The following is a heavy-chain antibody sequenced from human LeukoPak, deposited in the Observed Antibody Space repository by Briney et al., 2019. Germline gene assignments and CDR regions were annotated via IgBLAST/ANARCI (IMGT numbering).Heavy chain of an antibody. J-gene: IGHJ5*02. CDR1: GGSISSYY. CDR2: IYYSGST. V-gene: IGHV4-59*01. Sequence: PSETLSLTCTVSGGSISSYYWSWIRQPPGKGLEWIGYIYYSGSTNYNPSLKSRVTISVDTSKNQFSLRLRSVTAADTAVYYCARDIISEYSSSHSHFDPWGQGTLVTVSS. D-gene: IGHD6-6*01. CDR3: ARDIISEYSSSHSHFDP.